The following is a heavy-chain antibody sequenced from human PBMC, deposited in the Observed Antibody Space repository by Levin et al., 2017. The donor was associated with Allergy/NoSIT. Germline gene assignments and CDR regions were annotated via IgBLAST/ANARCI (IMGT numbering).Heavy chain of an antibody. J-gene: IGHJ4*02. CDR2: LLFSFSLP. D-gene: IGHD5-12*01. CDR1: GFTFNSHA. Sequence: SCAASGFTFNSHAMTWVRQAPGKGLEWVSPLLFSFSLPSSSSSFQGRFTISRDNPRNTLHLLMTSLRAGDTAIYYCARDATLLATSEDYLDYWGQGTRVSFSS. V-gene: IGHV3-23*01. CDR3: ARDATLLATSEDYLDY.